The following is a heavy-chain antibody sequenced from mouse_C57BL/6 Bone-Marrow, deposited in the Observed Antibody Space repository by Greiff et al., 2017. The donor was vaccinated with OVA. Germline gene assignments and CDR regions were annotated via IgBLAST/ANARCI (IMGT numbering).Heavy chain of an antibody. CDR3: AIRFTTVVARGSMDY. CDR2: IHPSDSDT. V-gene: IGHV1-74*01. D-gene: IGHD1-1*01. J-gene: IGHJ4*01. CDR1: GYTFTSSW. Sequence: QVQLKQPGAELVKPGDSVKVSCKASGYTFTSSWMHWVKQRPGQGLEWIGRIHPSDSDTNYNQKFKGKATLTVDKSSSTAYMQLSSRTSEDCAVYYGAIRFTTVVARGSMDYWGQGTSVTVSS.